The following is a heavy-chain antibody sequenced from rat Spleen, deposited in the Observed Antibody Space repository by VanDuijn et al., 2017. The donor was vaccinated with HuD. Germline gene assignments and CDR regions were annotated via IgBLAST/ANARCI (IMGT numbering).Heavy chain of an antibody. CDR3: ARQALGFDY. J-gene: IGHJ2*01. Sequence: EVQLVESGGGLVQPGRSMKLSCAASGFTFSNYGMAWVRQTPTKGLEWVASISYEGSSTYYGDSVKGRFTISRDNAKSTLYLQMDSLRSEDTATYYCARQALGFDYWGQGVMVTVSS. CDR2: ISYEGSST. CDR1: GFTFSNYG. V-gene: IGHV5-22*01.